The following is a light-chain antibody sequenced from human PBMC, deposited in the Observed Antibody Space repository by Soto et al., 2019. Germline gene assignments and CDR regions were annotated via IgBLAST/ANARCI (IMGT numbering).Light chain of an antibody. CDR2: EVN. J-gene: IGLJ1*01. CDR3: SSYGGRRNV. CDR1: SSDVGGYNY. V-gene: IGLV2-8*01. Sequence: QSALTQPPSASGSPGQSVAISCTGTSSDVGGYNYVSWYQQHPGKAPKLMIYEVNKRPSGVPDRFSGSKSGNTASLTVSGLQAEDEADYYCSSYGGRRNVFGTGTKVTVL.